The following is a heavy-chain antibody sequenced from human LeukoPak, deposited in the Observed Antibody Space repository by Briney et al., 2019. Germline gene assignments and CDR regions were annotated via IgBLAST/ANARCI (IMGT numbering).Heavy chain of an antibody. Sequence: GGSLRLSCAASGFTFSSYWMSWVRQAPGKGLEWVANIKQGGSEKYYVDSVKGRFTISRDNAKNSLYLQMNSLRAEDTAVYYCARVLGYYYGSEPPYYFDYWGQGTLVTVSS. CDR2: IKQGGSEK. CDR1: GFTFSSYW. D-gene: IGHD3-10*01. V-gene: IGHV3-7*01. J-gene: IGHJ4*02. CDR3: ARVLGYYYGSEPPYYFDY.